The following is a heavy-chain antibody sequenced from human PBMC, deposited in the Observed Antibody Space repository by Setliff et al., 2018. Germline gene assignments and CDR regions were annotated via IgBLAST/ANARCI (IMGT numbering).Heavy chain of an antibody. D-gene: IGHD1-26*01. Sequence: GGSLRLSCAASGFTFSDYWMHWVRQAPGKGLMWVSRINSDGTATHYADSVKGRFTISRDNAKNTLYLQMNSLRAEDTAVYFCAREWQVGSGWVDTVDIWGQGTMVTVSS. J-gene: IGHJ3*02. CDR3: AREWQVGSGWVDTVDI. V-gene: IGHV3-74*01. CDR2: INSDGTAT. CDR1: GFTFSDYW.